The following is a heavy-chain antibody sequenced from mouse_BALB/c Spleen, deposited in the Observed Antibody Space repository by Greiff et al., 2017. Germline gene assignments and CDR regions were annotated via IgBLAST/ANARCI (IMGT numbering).Heavy chain of an antibody. CDR2: IDPENGDT. D-gene: IGHD3-2*01. J-gene: IGHJ4*01. CDR1: GFNIKHYY. V-gene: IGHV14-4*02. CDR3: NLRQLGLRMDY. Sequence: EVQLQESGAELVRSGASVKLSCTASGFNIKHYYMHWVKQRPEQGLEWIGWIDPENGDTEYAPKFQGKATMTADTSSNTAYLQLSSLTSEDTAVYYCNLRQLGLRMDYWGQGTSVTVSS.